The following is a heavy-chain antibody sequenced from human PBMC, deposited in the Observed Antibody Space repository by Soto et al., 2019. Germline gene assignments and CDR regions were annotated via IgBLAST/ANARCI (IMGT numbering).Heavy chain of an antibody. V-gene: IGHV1-18*01. CDR1: GYDFTSYG. CDR3: ARGRIVASIHDAFEI. D-gene: IGHD2-21*01. Sequence: QGQLLQSGDEVKKPGASVRVSCRASGYDFTSYGISWVRQAPGQGLEWVSWISAYNGKRDTAQKFQGRVTMTVDTSTDTAHMELGDLTSADTAVYYCARGRIVASIHDAFEIWGQGTMVAVSS. CDR2: ISAYNGKR. J-gene: IGHJ3*02.